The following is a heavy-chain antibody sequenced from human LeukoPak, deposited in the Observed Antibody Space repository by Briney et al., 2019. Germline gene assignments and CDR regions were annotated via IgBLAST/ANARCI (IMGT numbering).Heavy chain of an antibody. CDR3: AKQTAEGDYDFWSGYYGFDY. V-gene: IGHV3-23*01. J-gene: IGHJ4*02. CDR2: ISGNGGST. Sequence: GGSLRLSCAASGFTFSTYAMTWVRQAPGKGLEWVSAISGNGGSTYSADSVKGRFTISRDNSKNTMYLQMNSLRAEDTALYYCAKQTAEGDYDFWSGYYGFDYWGQGTLVTVSS. CDR1: GFTFSTYA. D-gene: IGHD3-3*01.